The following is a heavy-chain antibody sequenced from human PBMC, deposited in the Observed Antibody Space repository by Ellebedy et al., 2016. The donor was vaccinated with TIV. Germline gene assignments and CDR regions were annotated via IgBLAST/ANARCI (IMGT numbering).Heavy chain of an antibody. D-gene: IGHD4-11*01. CDR2: IIPMFRTA. V-gene: IGHV1-69*05. CDR1: GDTFSSYA. Sequence: ASVKVSCKASGDTFSSYAISWVRQAPGQGLEWMGGIIPMFRTATYAQKFQGRVTMTRDTSTRPVYMELSSLRSEDTAVYFCARVDYTTRYFYYGLDVWGQGTTVTVSS. J-gene: IGHJ6*02. CDR3: ARVDYTTRYFYYGLDV.